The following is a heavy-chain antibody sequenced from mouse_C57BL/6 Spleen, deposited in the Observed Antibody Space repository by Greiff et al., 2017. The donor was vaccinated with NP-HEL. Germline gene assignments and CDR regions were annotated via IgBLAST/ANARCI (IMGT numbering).Heavy chain of an antibody. Sequence: QVQLQQSGAELARPGASVKLSRKASGYTLTSYGISWVKQRTGQGPERIGEIFPRSGNTYDNEKVKGKGTRTAEKSSSTAYMELRSLTSEDSAVYFCARSDSEDNAMDYWGQGTSVTVSS. D-gene: IGHD2-12*01. CDR1: GYTLTSYG. CDR2: IFPRSGNT. CDR3: ARSDSEDNAMDY. V-gene: IGHV1-81*01. J-gene: IGHJ4*01.